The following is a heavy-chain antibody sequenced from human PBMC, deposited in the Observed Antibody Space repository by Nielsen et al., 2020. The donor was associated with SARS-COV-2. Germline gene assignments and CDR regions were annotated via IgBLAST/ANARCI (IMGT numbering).Heavy chain of an antibody. Sequence: GESLKISCAASGFTFRNYGMHWVRQAPGKGLEWVAVIWSHGLSEYYADSVKGRFTISRDISKSMVYLQMNSLSAEDTAVYYCAKDQSHTSTWYWGYFDSWGQGTLVSVSS. CDR1: GFTFRNYG. CDR2: IWSHGLSE. D-gene: IGHD6-13*01. V-gene: IGHV3-33*03. CDR3: AKDQSHTSTWYWGYFDS. J-gene: IGHJ4*02.